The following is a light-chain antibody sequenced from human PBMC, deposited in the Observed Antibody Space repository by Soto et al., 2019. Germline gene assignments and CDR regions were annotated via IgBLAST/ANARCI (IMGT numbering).Light chain of an antibody. V-gene: IGKV1-5*03. Sequence: IQLTQSPSSLSASVGDRVTITCRASQGISSYLAWYQQKPGEAPKLLIYKASNLESGVSSRFSGSGSGTEFTLTISSLQPDDSATYYCQQYDVYSPWMFGQGTKADIK. CDR3: QQYDVYSPWM. CDR1: QGISSY. J-gene: IGKJ1*01. CDR2: KAS.